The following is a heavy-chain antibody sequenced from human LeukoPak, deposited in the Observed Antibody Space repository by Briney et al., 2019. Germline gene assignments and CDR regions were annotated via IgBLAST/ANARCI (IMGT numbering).Heavy chain of an antibody. CDR2: IYYSGST. D-gene: IGHD2-15*01. V-gene: IGHV4-59*01. Sequence: SETLSLPCTVSGGFISSYYWSWIRQPPGKGLEWIGCIYYSGSTNYNPSLKSRVPISVDTTKHQFSLKLSSVTAADTAVYYCARMSRVYCSGGSCYPFDYWGQGTLVAVSS. J-gene: IGHJ4*02. CDR3: ARMSRVYCSGGSCYPFDY. CDR1: GGFISSYY.